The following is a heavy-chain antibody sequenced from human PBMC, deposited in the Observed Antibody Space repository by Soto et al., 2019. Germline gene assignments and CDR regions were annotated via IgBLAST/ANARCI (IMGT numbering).Heavy chain of an antibody. D-gene: IGHD6-6*01. V-gene: IGHV1-69*01. CDR3: ARDQGYSSSSGVFDY. J-gene: IGHJ4*02. CDR1: GGTFSSYA. Sequence: QVQLVQSGAEVKKPGSSVKVSCKASGGTFSSYAISWVRQAPGQGLEWMGGIIPIFGTANYVQKFKGRVMITADESTSTAYMELSSLRSDDTVVYYCARDQGYSSSSGVFDYWGQGTLVTVSS. CDR2: IIPIFGTA.